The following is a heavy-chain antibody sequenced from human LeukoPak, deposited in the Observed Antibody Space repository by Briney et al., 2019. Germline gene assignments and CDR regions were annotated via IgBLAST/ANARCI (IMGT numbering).Heavy chain of an antibody. J-gene: IGHJ4*02. CDR3: TTPYSSGRYYFDH. D-gene: IGHD6-19*01. V-gene: IGHV3-15*01. Sequence: GGSLRLSCAASGFTFSNAWMSWVRQAPGKGLEWVGRIKSKTDGGTTDYAAPVKGRFTISRDDSKDTLYPQMNSLKTEDTAVYYCTTPYSSGRYYFDHWGQGTLVTVSS. CDR2: IKSKTDGGTT. CDR1: GFTFSNAW.